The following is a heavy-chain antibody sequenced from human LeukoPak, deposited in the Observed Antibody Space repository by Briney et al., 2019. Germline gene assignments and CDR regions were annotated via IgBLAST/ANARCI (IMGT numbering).Heavy chain of an antibody. V-gene: IGHV4-59*01. CDR2: IYYSGST. CDR1: GGSFSGYY. CDR3: ARDNWNYGSSMDV. J-gene: IGHJ6*02. D-gene: IGHD1-7*01. Sequence: PSETLSLTCAVYGGSFSGYYWSWIRQPPGKGLEWIGYIYYSGSTNYNPSLKSRVTISVDTSKNQFSLKLSSVTAADTAVYYCARDNWNYGSSMDVWGQGTTVTVSS.